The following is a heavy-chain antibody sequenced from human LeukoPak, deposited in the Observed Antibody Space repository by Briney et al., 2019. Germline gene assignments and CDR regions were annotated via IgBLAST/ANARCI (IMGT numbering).Heavy chain of an antibody. CDR1: GGSISSYY. D-gene: IGHD5-18*01. CDR2: IYYSGST. Sequence: SETLSLTCTVSGGSISSYYWSWIRQPPGKGLEWIGYIYYSGSTNYNPSLKSRVTISVDTSKNQFSLNLTSVTAADTAVYYCARDSGYSYGYGFDPWGQGTLVIVSS. J-gene: IGHJ5*02. V-gene: IGHV4-59*01. CDR3: ARDSGYSYGYGFDP.